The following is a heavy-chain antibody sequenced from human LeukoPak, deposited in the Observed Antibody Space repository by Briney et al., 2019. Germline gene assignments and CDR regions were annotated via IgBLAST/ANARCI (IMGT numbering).Heavy chain of an antibody. CDR3: AKDGDGYHN. D-gene: IGHD3-9*01. CDR2: IKEDGSAQ. J-gene: IGHJ4*02. V-gene: IGHV3-7*01. Sequence: GGSLRLSCVASGFTFSGDWMSWVRQAPGKGLEWVANIKEDGSAQYYADSVKGRFTISRDNTKNSLYLQMNSLTAEGTAMYYCAKDGDGYHNWGQGALVTVSS. CDR1: GFTFSGDW.